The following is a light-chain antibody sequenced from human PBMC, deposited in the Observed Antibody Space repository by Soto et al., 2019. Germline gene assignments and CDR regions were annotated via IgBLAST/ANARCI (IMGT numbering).Light chain of an antibody. CDR3: QQYKNWPAIT. J-gene: IGKJ5*01. CDR1: QNVSSN. Sequence: IVLTQSPATLSVSPWERATLSCGASQNVSSNLAWYQQKPGQAPRLLIYGASTRATGVPARFSGSGSGTEFTLTISSLQSEDFAIYYCQQYKNWPAITFGQGTRLEI. V-gene: IGKV3D-15*01. CDR2: GAS.